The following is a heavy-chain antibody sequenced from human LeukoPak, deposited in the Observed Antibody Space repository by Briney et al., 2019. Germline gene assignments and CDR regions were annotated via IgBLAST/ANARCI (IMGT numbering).Heavy chain of an antibody. V-gene: IGHV3-21*01. CDR3: ARDVGCSSTSCYAIFDY. CDR2: ISSSSSYI. J-gene: IGHJ4*02. D-gene: IGHD2-2*01. Sequence: GGSLRLSCAASGFTFSSYSMNWVRQAPGKGLEWVSSISSSSSYIYYADSVKGRFTISRDNAKNSLCLQMNSLRAEDTAVYYCARDVGCSSTSCYAIFDYWGQGTLVTVSS. CDR1: GFTFSSYS.